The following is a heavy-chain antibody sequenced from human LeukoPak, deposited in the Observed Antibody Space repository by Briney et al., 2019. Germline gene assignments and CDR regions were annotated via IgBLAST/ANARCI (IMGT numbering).Heavy chain of an antibody. CDR2: LYTSGST. J-gene: IGHJ6*03. CDR3: ARVDYSRPGPEPGYGYYYNMDV. D-gene: IGHD3-10*01. Sequence: SETLSLTRSVSGGSMSSYYWSWIRQPAGKGLEWIGRLYTSGSTNYNPSLKSRVTLSLDNSKNQFYLKLNSVTAADTAVYYCARVDYSRPGPEPGYGYYYNMDVWGKGITVTVSS. CDR1: GGSMSSYY. V-gene: IGHV4-4*07.